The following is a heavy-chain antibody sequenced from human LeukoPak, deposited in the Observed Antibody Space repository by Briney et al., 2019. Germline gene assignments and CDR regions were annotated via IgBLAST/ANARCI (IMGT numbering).Heavy chain of an antibody. CDR1: GDSISNKSNY. CDR2: IYYSGST. CDR3: ARASHDYGDYSHFDY. J-gene: IGHJ4*02. Sequence: SETLSLTCTVSGDSISNKSNYWGWIRQPPGKGLEWIGYIYYSGSTNYNPSLKSRVTISVDKSKNQFSLKLSSVTAADTAVYYCARASHDYGDYSHFDYWGQGTLVTVSS. V-gene: IGHV4-61*05. D-gene: IGHD4-17*01.